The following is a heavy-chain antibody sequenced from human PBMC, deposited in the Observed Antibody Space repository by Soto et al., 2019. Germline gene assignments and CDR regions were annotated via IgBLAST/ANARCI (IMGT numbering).Heavy chain of an antibody. J-gene: IGHJ5*02. CDR1: GGSFSRSNW. V-gene: IGHV4-4*02. CDR2: IYHSGST. Sequence: SDTLSLTCAVSGGSFSRSNWRSLVRQPPNEGLGWIGEIYHSGSTNYNPSLKSRVTISVDKSKNQFSLKLSSVTAADTAVYYCARSGVVVGATIGWFDPWGQG. D-gene: IGHD1-26*01. CDR3: ARSGVVVGATIGWFDP.